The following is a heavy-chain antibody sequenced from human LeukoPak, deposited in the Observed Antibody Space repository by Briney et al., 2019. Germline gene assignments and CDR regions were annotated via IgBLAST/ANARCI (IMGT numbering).Heavy chain of an antibody. CDR3: ARGRKYYFDY. CDR1: GFTFSSYE. CDR2: ISSSGSTI. Sequence: GGSLRLSCAASGFTFSSYEMNWVRQAPGKGLEWVSYISSSGSTIYYADSVKGRFTISRDNAKNSLYLQMNSLRAEDTAVYYCARGRKYYFDYWGQGTLVTVSS. J-gene: IGHJ4*02. V-gene: IGHV3-48*03.